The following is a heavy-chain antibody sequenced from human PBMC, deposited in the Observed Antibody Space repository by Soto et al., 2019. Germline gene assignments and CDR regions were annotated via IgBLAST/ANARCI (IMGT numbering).Heavy chain of an antibody. CDR2: IVVGSGNT. Sequence: GASVKVSCKASGFTFTRSAVLWVRQARGQRLEWIGWIVVGSGNTIYAQKFQERVTITRDMSTSTAYMELSSLRSEDTAVYYCADQATIRGYYYGVDVWGQGTPVTVSS. V-gene: IGHV1-58*01. J-gene: IGHJ6*02. CDR3: ADQATIRGYYYGVDV. CDR1: GFTFTRSA. D-gene: IGHD1-26*01.